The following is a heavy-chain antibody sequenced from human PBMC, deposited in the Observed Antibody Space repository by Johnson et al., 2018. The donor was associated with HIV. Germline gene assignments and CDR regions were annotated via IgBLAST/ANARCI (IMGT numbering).Heavy chain of an antibody. Sequence: VRLVESGGGLVQPGGSLRLSCAASGFTFGDYYMTWIRQAPGKGLEWVSYISSSGNTIYYADSVQGRFTISRDNAKNSLYLQMNSLRDEDTAVYYCARDLRGANWHDVFDIWGQGTMVTVSS. CDR1: GFTFGDYY. J-gene: IGHJ3*02. CDR2: ISSSGNTI. V-gene: IGHV3-11*04. CDR3: ARDLRGANWHDVFDI. D-gene: IGHD1-26*01.